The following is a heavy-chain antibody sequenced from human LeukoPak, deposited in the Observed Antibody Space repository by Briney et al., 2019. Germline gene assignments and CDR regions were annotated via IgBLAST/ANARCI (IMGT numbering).Heavy chain of an antibody. Sequence: GSSVRVSCKASGGTFSSYAISWVRQAPGQGLEWMGGIIPIFGTANYAQKFQGRVTITADESTSTAYMELSSLRSEDTAVYHCARGGIEVGPLGFDYWGQEPWSPSPQ. CDR2: IIPIFGTA. CDR1: GGTFSSYA. J-gene: IGHJ4*01. CDR3: ARGGIEVGPLGFDY. D-gene: IGHD1-26*01. V-gene: IGHV1-69*01.